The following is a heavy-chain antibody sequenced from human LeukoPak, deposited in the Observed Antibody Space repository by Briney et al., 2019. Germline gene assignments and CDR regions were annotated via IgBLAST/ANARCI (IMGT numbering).Heavy chain of an antibody. J-gene: IGHJ4*02. V-gene: IGHV3-7*01. Sequence: GGSLRLSCAASGFTFSSHWMAWVRQAPGKGLEWVANIKQDGSDKYYLDSMKGRLTISRDNAKNSLYLQVNSLRVEDTAVYYCARGTMFPYYFDYWGQGTLVTVSS. CDR2: IKQDGSDK. D-gene: IGHD3-10*02. CDR1: GFTFSSHW. CDR3: ARGTMFPYYFDY.